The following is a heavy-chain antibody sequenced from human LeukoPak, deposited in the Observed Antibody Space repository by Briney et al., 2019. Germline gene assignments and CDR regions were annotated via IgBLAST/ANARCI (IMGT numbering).Heavy chain of an antibody. CDR2: IYYSGST. CDR1: GDSTSSGGYY. CDR3: ARGGAYYDYVWGSYPQYYFDY. J-gene: IGHJ4*02. Sequence: SETLSLTCTVSGDSTSSGGYYWSRIRQHPGKGLEWIGYIYYSGSTYYNPSLKSRVTISVDTSKNQFSLKLSSVTAADTAVYYCARGGAYYDYVWGSYPQYYFDYWGQGTLVTVSS. V-gene: IGHV4-31*03. D-gene: IGHD3-16*02.